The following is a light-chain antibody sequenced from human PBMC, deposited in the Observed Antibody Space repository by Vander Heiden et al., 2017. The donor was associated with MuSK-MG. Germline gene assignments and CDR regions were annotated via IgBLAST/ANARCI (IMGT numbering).Light chain of an antibody. J-gene: IGKJ2*01. CDR3: QQTYDTPVT. CDR1: QTISTY. Sequence: DIQMSQSPSSLSASVGDRVTITCRASQTISTYVSWYQQKPGHAPTLLIFAAVNLQRGVPARFSGSGSGTDFTLTISSLQPEDFAVYYCQQTYDTPVTFGQGTKV. CDR2: AAV. V-gene: IGKV1-39*01.